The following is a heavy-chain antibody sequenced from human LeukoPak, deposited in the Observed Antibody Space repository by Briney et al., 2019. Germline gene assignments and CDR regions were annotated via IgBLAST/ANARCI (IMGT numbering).Heavy chain of an antibody. CDR3: ARDLSGYCSSTSCYYGMDV. CDR2: IYYSGST. CDR1: GGSISSYY. Sequence: SETLSLTCTVSGGSISSYYWSWIRQPPGKGLEWIGYIYYSGSTNYNPSLKSRVTISVDTSKNQFSLKLSSVTAADTAVHYCARDLSGYCSSTSCYYGMDVWGKGTTVTVSS. V-gene: IGHV4-59*01. J-gene: IGHJ6*04. D-gene: IGHD2-2*03.